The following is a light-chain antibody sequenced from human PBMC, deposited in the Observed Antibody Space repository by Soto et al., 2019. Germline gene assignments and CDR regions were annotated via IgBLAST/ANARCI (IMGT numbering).Light chain of an antibody. Sequence: QSVLTQSSSASASLGSSVKLTCTLSSGHSSYIIAWHQQQPGKAPRYLMKLEGSGSYNKGSGVPDRFSGSSSGADRYLTISTLHFKEEADYYCEPWASTLRCFGGGTKLTAL. J-gene: IGLJ2*01. CDR2: LEGSGSY. CDR3: EPWASTLRC. V-gene: IGLV4-60*02. CDR1: SGHSSYI.